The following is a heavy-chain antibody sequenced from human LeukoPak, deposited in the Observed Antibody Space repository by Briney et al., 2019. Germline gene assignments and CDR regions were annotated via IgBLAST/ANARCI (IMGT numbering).Heavy chain of an antibody. D-gene: IGHD2-2*02. Sequence: SETLSLTCAVSGDSISSSNWWSWIRQPPGKGLEWIGYIYYSGSTYYNPSLKSRVTISVDTSKNQFSLKLSSVTAADTAVYYCARGPKGYCSSTSCYTTIWYFDLWGRGTLVTVSS. CDR2: IYYSGST. CDR1: GDSISSSNW. J-gene: IGHJ2*01. CDR3: ARGPKGYCSSTSCYTTIWYFDL. V-gene: IGHV4-30-4*01.